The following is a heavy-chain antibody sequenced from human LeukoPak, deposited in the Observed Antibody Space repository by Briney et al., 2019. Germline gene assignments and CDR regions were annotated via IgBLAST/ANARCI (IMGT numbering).Heavy chain of an antibody. CDR2: ISGSGGST. V-gene: IGHV3-23*01. D-gene: IGHD5-12*01. J-gene: IGHJ4*02. CDR3: ARGPSGYHNT. Sequence: PSETLSLTCTVSGGSIRSSSYYWGWIRQPPGKGLEWVSAISGSGGSTYYADSVKGRFTISRDNSKNTLYLQMNSLRAEDTAVYYCARGPSGYHNTGGQGTLVTVSS. CDR1: GGSIRSSSYY.